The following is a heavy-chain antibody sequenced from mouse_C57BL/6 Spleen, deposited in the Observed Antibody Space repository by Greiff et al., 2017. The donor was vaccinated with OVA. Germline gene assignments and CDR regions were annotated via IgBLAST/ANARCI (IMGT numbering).Heavy chain of an antibody. D-gene: IGHD2-3*01. CDR1: GFTFSDYY. V-gene: IGHV5-16*01. CDR2: INYDGSST. Sequence: EVQRVESEGGLVQPGSSMKLSCTASGFTFSDYYMAWVRQVPEKGLEWVANINYDGSSTYYLDSLKSRFIISRDNAKNILYLQMSSLKSEDTATYYCARLTYDGYYEGGAMDYWGQGTSVTVSS. CDR3: ARLTYDGYYEGGAMDY. J-gene: IGHJ4*01.